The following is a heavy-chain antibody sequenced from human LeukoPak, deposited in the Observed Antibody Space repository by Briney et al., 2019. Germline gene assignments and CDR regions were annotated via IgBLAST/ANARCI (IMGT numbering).Heavy chain of an antibody. CDR2: INHSGST. CDR3: ARGVLLWFGDQGAANYYYYGMDV. V-gene: IGHV4-34*01. D-gene: IGHD3-10*01. J-gene: IGHJ6*02. CDR1: GGSISGYY. Sequence: SETLSLTCTVSGGSISGYYWSWIRQPPGKGLEWIGEINHSGSTNYNPSLKSRVTISVDTSKNQFSLKLSSVTAADTAVYYCARGVLLWFGDQGAANYYYYGMDVWGQGTTATVSS.